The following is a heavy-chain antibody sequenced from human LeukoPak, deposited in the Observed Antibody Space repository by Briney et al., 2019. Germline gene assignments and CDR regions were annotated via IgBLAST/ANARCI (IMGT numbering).Heavy chain of an antibody. CDR2: ISGSGGST. J-gene: IGHJ6*02. CDR3: AEGDYGDYGMDV. Sequence: GGSLRLSCAAPGFTFSSYAMSWVRQAPGKGLEWVSAISGSGGSTYYADSVKGRFTISRDNSKNTLYLQMNNLRAEDTAVHFCAEGDYGDYGMDVWGQGTTVTVSS. CDR1: GFTFSSYA. V-gene: IGHV3-23*01. D-gene: IGHD4-17*01.